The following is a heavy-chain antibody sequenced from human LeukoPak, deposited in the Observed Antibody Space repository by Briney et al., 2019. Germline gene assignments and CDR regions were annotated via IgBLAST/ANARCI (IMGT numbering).Heavy chain of an antibody. V-gene: IGHV4-59*08. CDR2: IYHSGST. D-gene: IGHD5-12*01. Sequence: PSETLSLTCTVSGGSISSYYWSWIRQPPGKGLEWIGSIYHSGSTYNNPSLKSRVTISVDTSKNQFSLKLSSVTAADTAVYYCARRTTYIGWLPSESPSCFDYWGQGTLVTVSS. CDR3: ARRTTYIGWLPSESPSCFDY. J-gene: IGHJ4*02. CDR1: GGSISSYY.